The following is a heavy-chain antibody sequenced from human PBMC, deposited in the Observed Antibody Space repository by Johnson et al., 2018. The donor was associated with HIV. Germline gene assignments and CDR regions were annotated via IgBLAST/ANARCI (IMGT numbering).Heavy chain of an antibody. J-gene: IGHJ3*02. CDR2: IRYDGKDK. CDR3: ARESTATRGDAFDI. Sequence: QVQLVESGGGVVQPGGSLRLSCAASGFTFSTYGIHWVRQAPGKGLEWVSFIRYDGKDKYYADFVKGRFTISRDNSKNTLYLQMGSLRAEDMAVYYCARESTATRGDAFDIWGQGTMVTVSS. V-gene: IGHV3-30*02. D-gene: IGHD4-17*01. CDR1: GFTFSTYG.